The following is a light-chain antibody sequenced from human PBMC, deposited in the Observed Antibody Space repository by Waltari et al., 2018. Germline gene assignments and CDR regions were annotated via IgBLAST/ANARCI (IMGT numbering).Light chain of an antibody. CDR1: SSDVRGSDL. CDR2: AVT. Sequence: QSALTQPASVSGSPGQSITISCAGTSSDVRGSDLVSWYQHHPDKAPKLLIYAVTKRPSGMSNRFSGSKSGNTASLTISGLQAEDEATYYCCSYLERTVFGGGTKLTVL. CDR3: CSYLERTV. V-gene: IGLV2-23*02. J-gene: IGLJ2*01.